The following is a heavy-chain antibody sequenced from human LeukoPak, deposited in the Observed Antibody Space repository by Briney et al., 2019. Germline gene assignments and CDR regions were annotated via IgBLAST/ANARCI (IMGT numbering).Heavy chain of an antibody. Sequence: GGSLRLSCAASGFTVSSNYMSWVRQAPGKGLEWVSVIYSGGSTYYADSVKGRFTISRDNSKNTLYLQMNSLRAEDTAVYYCASTHDYGDYGSFDYWGQGTLVTVSS. CDR1: GFTVSSNY. CDR3: ASTHDYGDYGSFDY. CDR2: IYSGGST. J-gene: IGHJ4*02. V-gene: IGHV3-66*01. D-gene: IGHD4-17*01.